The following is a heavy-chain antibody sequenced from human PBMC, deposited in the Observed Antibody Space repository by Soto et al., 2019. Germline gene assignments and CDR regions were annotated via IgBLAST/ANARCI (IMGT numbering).Heavy chain of an antibody. Sequence: ASMKVSCKASGYTFTSYAMHWVRQAPGQRLEWKGWINAGNGKTKYSQKFQGRVTITRDTSASTAYMELSSLRSEDTAVYYCARGSGYYYWDDYWGQGTLVTVSS. V-gene: IGHV1-3*01. D-gene: IGHD3-22*01. J-gene: IGHJ4*02. CDR1: GYTFTSYA. CDR3: ARGSGYYYWDDY. CDR2: INAGNGKT.